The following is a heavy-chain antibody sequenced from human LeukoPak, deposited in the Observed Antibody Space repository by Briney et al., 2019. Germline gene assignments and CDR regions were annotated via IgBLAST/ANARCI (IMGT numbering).Heavy chain of an antibody. CDR1: GGSISSYY. D-gene: IGHD4-17*01. J-gene: IGHJ4*02. V-gene: IGHV4-4*07. CDR3: AREVTTVTTRSVYFDY. CDR2: IYTSGST. Sequence: SETLSLTCTDSGGSISSYYWSWIRQPAGKGLEWIGRIYTSGSTNYNPSLKSRVTMSVDTSKNQFSLKLSSVTAADTAVHYCAREVTTVTTRSVYFDYWGQGTLVTVSS.